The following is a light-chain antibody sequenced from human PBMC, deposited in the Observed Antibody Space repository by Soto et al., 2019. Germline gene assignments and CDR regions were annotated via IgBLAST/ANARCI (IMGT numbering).Light chain of an antibody. J-gene: IGLJ2*01. Sequence: QSALTQPASVFGSPGQTITISCTGTRSEVGGYNYVSWYQQHPGKAPKLMIYEVSNRPSGVSNRFSGSKSGNTASLTISGLQAEDEADYYCSSYTSSSTLVFGGGTKLTVL. CDR2: EVS. CDR1: RSEVGGYNY. V-gene: IGLV2-14*01. CDR3: SSYTSSSTLV.